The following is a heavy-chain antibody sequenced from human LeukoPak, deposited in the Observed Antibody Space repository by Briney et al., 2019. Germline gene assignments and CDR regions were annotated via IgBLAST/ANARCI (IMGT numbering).Heavy chain of an antibody. D-gene: IGHD6-13*01. Sequence: GASVKLSCTASGGSVRCYDMSWVRQAPGQGLEWMGGIITIRGTTNYAQKFQGRVTITADKSTNKAYMELNSQRSEDTAVYYCARERYSSRWYLVDYWGQGTLVTVSS. J-gene: IGHJ4*02. V-gene: IGHV1-69*06. CDR3: ARERYSSRWYLVDY. CDR2: IITIRGTT. CDR1: GGSVRCYD.